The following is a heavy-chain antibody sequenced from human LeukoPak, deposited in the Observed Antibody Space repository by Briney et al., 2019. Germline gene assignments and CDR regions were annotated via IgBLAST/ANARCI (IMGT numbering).Heavy chain of an antibody. Sequence: PSETLSLTCTVSGGSISSSTYYWGWIRQPPGKGLEWIGRIYYSGSTYYNPSLRSRVTISVDMSKNQFSLKLSSVTAADTAVYYCARDLGIAAAGTSLYYYGMDVWGQGTTVTVSS. V-gene: IGHV4-39*07. D-gene: IGHD6-13*01. CDR1: GGSISSSTYY. CDR3: ARDLGIAAAGTSLYYYGMDV. J-gene: IGHJ6*02. CDR2: IYYSGST.